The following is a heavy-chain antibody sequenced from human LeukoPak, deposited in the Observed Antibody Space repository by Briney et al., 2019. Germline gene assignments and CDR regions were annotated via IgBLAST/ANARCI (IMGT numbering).Heavy chain of an antibody. CDR3: ARDYWGIVVVPAATRFDY. D-gene: IGHD2-2*01. J-gene: IGHJ4*02. V-gene: IGHV3-7*01. CDR2: IKQDGSEK. Sequence: GGSLRLSCAASGFTFSSYGMSWVRQAPGKGLEWVANIKQDGSEKYYVDSVKGRFTISRDNAKNSLYLQMNSLRAEDTAVYYCARDYWGIVVVPAATRFDYWGQGTLVAVSS. CDR1: GFTFSSYG.